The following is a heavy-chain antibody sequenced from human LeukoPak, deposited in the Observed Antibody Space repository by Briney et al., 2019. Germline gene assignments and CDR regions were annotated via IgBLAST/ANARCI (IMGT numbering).Heavy chain of an antibody. CDR1: GGSFSGYY. Sequence: SDTLSLTCAVYGGSFSGYYWSWIRQHPGKGLEWIGEINHSGSNNYYPYLKRRVTISVETPQNQFSLKRSSVTASDRAVYYWARGRGYFDWLPVYWREATLVSVPS. CDR2: INHSGSN. D-gene: IGHD3-9*01. V-gene: IGHV4-34*01. CDR3: ARGRGYFDWLPVY. J-gene: IGHJ4*02.